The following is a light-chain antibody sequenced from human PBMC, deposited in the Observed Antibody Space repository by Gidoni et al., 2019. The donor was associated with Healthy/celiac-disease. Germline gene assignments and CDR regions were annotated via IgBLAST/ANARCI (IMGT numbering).Light chain of an antibody. CDR2: PDS. V-gene: IGLV3-1*01. CDR3: QAWDSSVV. CDR1: KLGDKY. J-gene: IGLJ2*01. Sequence: SYELTQPPSASVSPGQTASITCSGDKLGDKYACWYQQKPGQSPVLVIYPDSTRPSGIPERFSGSNSGNTATLTISGTQAMDEADYYCQAWDSSVVFGGGTKLTVL.